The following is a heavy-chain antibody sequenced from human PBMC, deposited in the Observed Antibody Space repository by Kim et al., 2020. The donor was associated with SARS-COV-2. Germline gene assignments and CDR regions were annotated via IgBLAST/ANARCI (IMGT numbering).Heavy chain of an antibody. CDR1: GGSVSSGSYY. D-gene: IGHD6-19*01. Sequence: SETLSLTCTVSGGSVSSGSYYWSWIRQPPGKGLEWIGYIYDSGSTNYNPSLKSRVTISVDTSKNQFSLKLSSVTAADTAVYYCARARVAVAGGWFNPWGQGTLVTVSS. CDR2: IYDSGST. V-gene: IGHV4-61*01. J-gene: IGHJ5*02. CDR3: ARARVAVAGGWFNP.